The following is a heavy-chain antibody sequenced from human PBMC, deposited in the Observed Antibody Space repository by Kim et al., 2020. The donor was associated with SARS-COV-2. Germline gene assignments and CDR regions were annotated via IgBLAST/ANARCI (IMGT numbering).Heavy chain of an antibody. D-gene: IGHD3-22*01. CDR1: GGTFSSYA. J-gene: IGHJ5*02. CDR2: IIPIFGTA. CDR3: ARDMGDSSGYYWSTVPNWFDP. V-gene: IGHV1-69*13. Sequence: SVKVSCKASGGTFSSYAISWVRQAPGQGLEWMGGIIPIFGTANYAQKFQGRVTITADESTSTAYMGLSSLRSEDTAVYYCARDMGDSSGYYWSTVPNWFDPWGQGTLVTVSS.